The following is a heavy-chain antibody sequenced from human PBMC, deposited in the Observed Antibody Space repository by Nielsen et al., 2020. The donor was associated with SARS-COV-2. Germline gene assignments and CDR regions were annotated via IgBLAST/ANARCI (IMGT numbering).Heavy chain of an antibody. J-gene: IGHJ3*02. CDR2: IVVGSGNT. D-gene: IGHD3-10*01. CDR1: GFTFTSSA. V-gene: IGHV1-58*01. CDR3: AADSRITMVRGVRDAFDI. Sequence: SVKVSCKASGFTFTSSAVQWVRQARGQRLEWIGWIVVGSGNTNYAQKFQERVTITRDMSTSTAYMELSSLRSEDTAVYYCAADSRITMVRGVRDAFDIWGQGTMVTVSS.